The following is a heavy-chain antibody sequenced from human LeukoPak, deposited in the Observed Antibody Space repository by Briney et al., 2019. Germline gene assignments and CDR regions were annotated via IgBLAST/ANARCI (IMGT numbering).Heavy chain of an antibody. D-gene: IGHD3-22*01. CDR2: ISGSGSYT. CDR1: GFTFSSYA. V-gene: IGHV3-23*01. J-gene: IGHJ4*02. Sequence: GGSLRLSCAASGFTFSSYAMSWVRQAPGKGREWGSAISGSGSYTDCADSVKGRFTISKDNSKNTRYMPMSSLRAEATAVYYCAKSRYDSSGHFDSWGQGTLVTVSS. CDR3: AKSRYDSSGHFDS.